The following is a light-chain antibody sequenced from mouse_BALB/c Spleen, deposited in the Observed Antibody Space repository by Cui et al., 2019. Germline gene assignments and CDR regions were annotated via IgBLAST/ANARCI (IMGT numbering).Light chain of an antibody. Sequence: DIKMTQSPSSMYASLGERVTITCKASQDINSYLSWFQQKPGKSPKTLIYRANRLVDGVPSRFSGSGSGQDYSLTTSRLEYEDMGIYYCLQYDEFPYTFGGGTKLEIK. CDR2: RAN. CDR1: QDINSY. CDR3: LQYDEFPYT. J-gene: IGKJ2*01. V-gene: IGKV14-111*01.